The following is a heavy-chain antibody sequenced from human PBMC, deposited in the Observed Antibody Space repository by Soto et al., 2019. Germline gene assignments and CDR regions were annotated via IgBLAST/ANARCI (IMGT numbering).Heavy chain of an antibody. CDR3: ARRITGTPPADGGS. CDR2: IRNIANSYTT. Sequence: EVQLVESGGDLVQPGGSLRLSCAVSGFTFSDHYMDWVRQAPGKGLEWVGRIRNIANSYTTDYAASVKGRFTISRDDSKTSLYLQMNSLKPEDTAMYYCARRITGTPPADGGSWGQGTLVTVSS. V-gene: IGHV3-72*01. J-gene: IGHJ5*02. D-gene: IGHD1-7*01. CDR1: GFTFSDHY.